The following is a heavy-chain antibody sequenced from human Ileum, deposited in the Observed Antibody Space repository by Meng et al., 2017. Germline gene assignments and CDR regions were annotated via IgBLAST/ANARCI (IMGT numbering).Heavy chain of an antibody. CDR1: ALTFINYW. D-gene: IGHD3-10*01. Sequence: VELGGGLVHTVGSLRLSCVVSALTFINYWMHWVRQVPGKGLVWVSRIKYDGTSTYYADSVRVRFTISRDNAKNTLYLQMNSLRAEDTAVYYCARDWFFDYWGQGTLVTVSS. CDR3: ARDWFFDY. J-gene: IGHJ4*02. CDR2: IKYDGTST. V-gene: IGHV3-74*01.